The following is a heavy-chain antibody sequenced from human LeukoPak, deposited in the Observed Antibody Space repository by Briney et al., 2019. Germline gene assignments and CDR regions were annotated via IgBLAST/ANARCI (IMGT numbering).Heavy chain of an antibody. Sequence: ASVKVSCKASGYTFTSYGISWVRQAPGQGLEWMGWISAYNGNTNYAQKLQGRVTMTTDTSTSTAYMELSSLRSEDTAVYYCARDYYYDSSGYYYYGMDVWGQGTTVTVSS. D-gene: IGHD3-22*01. CDR3: ARDYYYDSSGYYYYGMDV. V-gene: IGHV1-18*01. CDR1: GYTFTSYG. J-gene: IGHJ6*02. CDR2: ISAYNGNT.